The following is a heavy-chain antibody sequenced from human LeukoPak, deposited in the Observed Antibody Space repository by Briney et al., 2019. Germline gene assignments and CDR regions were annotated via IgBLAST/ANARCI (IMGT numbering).Heavy chain of an antibody. CDR1: GYTFTSYY. CDR2: INPSGGST. J-gene: IGHJ5*02. V-gene: IGHV1-46*01. D-gene: IGHD6-6*01. Sequence: GASVKVSCKAAGYTFTSYYMDWVRQAPGQGLEWRGRINPSGGSTSYAQKFQGRVTMTRDTSTSTVYMELSSLRSEDTAVYYCAREVSAARLVPPEFDPWGQGTLVTVSS. CDR3: AREVSAARLVPPEFDP.